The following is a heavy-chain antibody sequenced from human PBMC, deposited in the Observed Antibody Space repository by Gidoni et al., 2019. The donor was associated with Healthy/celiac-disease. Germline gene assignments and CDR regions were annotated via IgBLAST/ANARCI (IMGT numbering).Heavy chain of an antibody. J-gene: IGHJ6*02. D-gene: IGHD5-12*01. CDR3: ARDKRAAYSGYDKNYYYGMDV. CDR2: IYTSGST. CDR1: GGSISSYY. Sequence: QVQLQESGPGLVKPSETLSLTCTVSGGSISSYYWSWIRQPAGKGLEWIGRIYTSGSTNYNPSLKSRVTMSVDTSKNQFSLKLSSVTAADTAGYYCARDKRAAYSGYDKNYYYGMDVWGQGTTVTVSS. V-gene: IGHV4-4*07.